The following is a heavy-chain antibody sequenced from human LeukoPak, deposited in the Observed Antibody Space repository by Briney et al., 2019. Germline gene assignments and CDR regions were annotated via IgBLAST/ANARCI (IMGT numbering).Heavy chain of an antibody. D-gene: IGHD6-19*01. CDR1: GFTFSSYS. CDR3: ARGASVVAGNDNAFDI. Sequence: GGSLRLSCAASGFTFSSYSMNWVRQAPGKGLEWVSSISTSSSYIYYADSVKGRFTISRDNAKKSLYLQMNSLRADDTAVYYCARGASVVAGNDNAFDIWGQGTMDTVSS. J-gene: IGHJ3*02. CDR2: ISTSSSYI. V-gene: IGHV3-21*01.